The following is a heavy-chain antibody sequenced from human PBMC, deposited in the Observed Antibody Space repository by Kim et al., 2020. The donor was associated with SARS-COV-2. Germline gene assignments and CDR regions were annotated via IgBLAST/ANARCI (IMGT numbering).Heavy chain of an antibody. CDR3: ARDFQFYYES. CDR2: ST. J-gene: IGHJ4*02. Sequence: STNYNPSLKSRVTMSVDTSKNQFSLKLSSVTAADTAVYYCARDFQFYYESWGQGTLVTVSS. V-gene: IGHV4-4*07.